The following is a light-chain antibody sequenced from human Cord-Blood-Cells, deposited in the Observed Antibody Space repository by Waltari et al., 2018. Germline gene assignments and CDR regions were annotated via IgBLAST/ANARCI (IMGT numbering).Light chain of an antibody. Sequence: DIVLTQSPGTLSLSPGERATLSCRASQSVSSSYLAWYQQKPGQAPRLLIYGASSRATGIPDRFSGSGSGTDFTLTISRLEAEDVAVYYCQQYGSSPYSFGQGTKLEIK. J-gene: IGKJ2*03. CDR1: QSVSSSY. CDR3: QQYGSSPYS. V-gene: IGKV3-20*01. CDR2: GAS.